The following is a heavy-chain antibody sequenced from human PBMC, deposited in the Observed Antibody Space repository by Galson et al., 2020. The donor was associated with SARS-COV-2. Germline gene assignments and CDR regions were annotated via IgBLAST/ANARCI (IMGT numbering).Heavy chain of an antibody. J-gene: IGHJ4*02. D-gene: IGHD1-26*01. CDR2: IYYTGST. CDR1: GGSIGSSSYY. Sequence: ASETLSLTCTVSGGSIGSSSYYWAWIRQPPGKGLEWIGNIYYTGSTDYNPSLKSRLTISVDTSKNKFSLNLSSVTAADTAVYYCMRQFVGATDYWGQGTLVTVSS. CDR3: MRQFVGATDY. V-gene: IGHV4-39*01.